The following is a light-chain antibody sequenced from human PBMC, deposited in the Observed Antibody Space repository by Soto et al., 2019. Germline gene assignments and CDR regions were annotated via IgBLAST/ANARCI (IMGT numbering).Light chain of an antibody. Sequence: EVVMTQSPATLSVPPGERATLSCRASQSVSSKLAWYQQKPGQAPRLLIYGASTRATGIPARFSGSGSGTEFTLTISSLQSEDFAIYYCQQYNNWPPITFGQGTRLEIK. CDR2: GAS. J-gene: IGKJ5*01. CDR1: QSVSSK. CDR3: QQYNNWPPIT. V-gene: IGKV3-15*01.